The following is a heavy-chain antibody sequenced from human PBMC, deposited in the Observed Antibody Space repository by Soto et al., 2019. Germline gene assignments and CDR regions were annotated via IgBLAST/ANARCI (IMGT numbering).Heavy chain of an antibody. J-gene: IGHJ6*02. V-gene: IGHV4-61*01. D-gene: IGHD5-18*01. CDR1: GGSVSSGSYY. CDR2: IYYSGST. CDR3: ARDRSAMVNVDYYYSYGMDV. Sequence: QVQLQESGPGLVKPSETLSLTCTVSGGSVSSGSYYWSWIRQPPGKGLEWIGYIYYSGSTNYNPSLKRRATILVDTSKNQFSLKLSSVTAEDTAVYYCARDRSAMVNVDYYYSYGMDVWGQGTTVTVSS.